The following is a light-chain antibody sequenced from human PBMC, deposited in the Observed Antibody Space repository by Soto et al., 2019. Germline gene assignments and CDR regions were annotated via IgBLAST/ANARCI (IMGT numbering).Light chain of an antibody. CDR3: MQSLQLRT. CDR1: RSLLHSDGNTY. CDR2: QIS. V-gene: IGKV2-24*01. J-gene: IGKJ1*01. Sequence: EIVVTQTPLSSPVTLGQPASFSCRSSRSLLHSDGNTYLSWLHQRPGQPPRLLIYQISKRLSGVPDRFSGSGAGTSFTLKISRVEAQDVGIYFCMQSLQLRTFGQGTKVDIK.